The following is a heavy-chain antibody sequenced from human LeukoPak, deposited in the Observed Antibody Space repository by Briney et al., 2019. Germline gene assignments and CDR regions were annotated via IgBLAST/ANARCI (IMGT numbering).Heavy chain of an antibody. CDR2: ISGSGGST. D-gene: IGHD3-22*01. J-gene: IGHJ3*02. V-gene: IGHV3-23*01. CDR3: TRHGGRDFYDSTEDAFDI. Sequence: GGSLRLSCAASGFTFSSYAMSWVRQAPGKGLEWVSAISGSGGSTYYADSVKGRFTISRDDSKNTAYLQMNSLNTEDTAVYYCTRHGGRDFYDSTEDAFDIWGQGTMVTVSS. CDR1: GFTFSSYA.